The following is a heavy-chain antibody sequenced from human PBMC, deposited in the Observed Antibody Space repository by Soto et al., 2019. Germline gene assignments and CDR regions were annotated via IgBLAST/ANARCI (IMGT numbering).Heavy chain of an antibody. CDR3: TRHEGGAAADRPPDY. CDR1: GGSISSSNW. CDR2: IYYSGRT. J-gene: IGHJ4*02. Sequence: SETLSLTCAVSGGSISSSNWWSWIRQAPGKGLEWIASIYYSGRTHNNPALKSRVTMSVDTYTNQFSLKMNAVTAAVKAVYYCTRHEGGAAADRPPDYWGQGTLVTVSS. V-gene: IGHV4-39*01. D-gene: IGHD6-13*01.